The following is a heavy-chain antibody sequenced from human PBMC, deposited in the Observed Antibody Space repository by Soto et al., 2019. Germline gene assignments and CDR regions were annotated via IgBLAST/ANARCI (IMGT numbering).Heavy chain of an antibody. CDR1: GGSNIRDGYY. V-gene: IGHV4-31*03. Sequence: QVQLQESGPGLVKPSQTLSLTCTVSGGSNIRDGYYWSWIRQHPGKGLVWIAYISYSGSSYSNPSLKSRVTISADTSKNQFSLRLTSVTAADTAVYFCARATPAGSADFWGQGTLVTVSS. CDR2: ISYSGSS. D-gene: IGHD2-2*01. CDR3: ARATPAGSADF. J-gene: IGHJ4*02.